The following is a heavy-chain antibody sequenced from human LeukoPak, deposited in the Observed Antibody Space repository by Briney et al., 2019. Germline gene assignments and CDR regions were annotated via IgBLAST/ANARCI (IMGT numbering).Heavy chain of an antibody. J-gene: IGHJ6*02. D-gene: IGHD4-17*01. Sequence: SVRVSCKASGGTFNIFALTRVRQAPGQGLEWMGGIIPLFGTPNYAHKFQDKIMITADESTSTAYMELSSLRSEDTAVYYCAIKTTVTTLGAYYYYGMDVWGQGTTVTVSS. CDR1: GGTFNIFA. CDR2: IIPLFGTP. V-gene: IGHV1-69*01. CDR3: AIKTTVTTLGAYYYYGMDV.